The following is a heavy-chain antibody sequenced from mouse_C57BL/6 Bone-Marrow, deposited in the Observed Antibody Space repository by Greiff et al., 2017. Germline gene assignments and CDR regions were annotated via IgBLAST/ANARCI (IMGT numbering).Heavy chain of an antibody. Sequence: VHLVESGAELVRPGASVTLSCKASGYTFTDYEMHWVKQTPVHGLEWIGAIDPETGGTAYNQKFKGKAILTADKSSSTAYMELRSLTSEDSAVYYCTDLRLFFDYWGQGTTLTVSS. J-gene: IGHJ2*01. CDR3: TDLRLFFDY. CDR2: IDPETGGT. V-gene: IGHV1-15*01. D-gene: IGHD3-2*02. CDR1: GYTFTDYE.